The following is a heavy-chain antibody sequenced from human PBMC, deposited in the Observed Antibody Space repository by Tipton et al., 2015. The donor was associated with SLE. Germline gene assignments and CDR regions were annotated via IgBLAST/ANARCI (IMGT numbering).Heavy chain of an antibody. Sequence: TLSLTCAVYGGSFSDYYWSWTRQTPGEGLEWIGEINHTGGTNYNPSLESRVTMSVDTSKNQFSLKLSSVTAADTAMYYCVRERKYVVRFRELVAPDLWGQGTAITVSS. CDR2: INHTGGT. J-gene: IGHJ3*01. CDR1: GGSFSDYY. V-gene: IGHV4-34*01. D-gene: IGHD1-26*01. CDR3: VRERKYVVRFRELVAPDL.